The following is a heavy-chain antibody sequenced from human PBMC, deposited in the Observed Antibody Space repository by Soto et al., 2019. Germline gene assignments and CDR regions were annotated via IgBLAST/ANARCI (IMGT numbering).Heavy chain of an antibody. CDR2: ISYDGSNK. CDR3: AKDRDPLRYFDWLTERKNAFDI. D-gene: IGHD3-9*01. J-gene: IGHJ3*02. V-gene: IGHV3-30*18. CDR1: GFTFSSYG. Sequence: GGSLRLSCAASGFTFSSYGMHWVRQAPGKGLEWVAVISYDGSNKYYADSVKGRFTISRDNSKNTLYLRMNSLRAEDTAVYYCAKDRDPLRYFDWLTERKNAFDIWGQGTMVTVSS.